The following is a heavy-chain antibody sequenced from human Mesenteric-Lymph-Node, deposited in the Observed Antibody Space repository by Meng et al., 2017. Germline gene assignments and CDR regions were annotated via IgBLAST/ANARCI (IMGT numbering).Heavy chain of an antibody. CDR1: GFPFSSSS. D-gene: IGHD3-16*01. CDR3: AKLTSF. J-gene: IGHJ4*02. V-gene: IGHV3-23*04. Sequence: EVQLGESGGGLVQPGGSLRLSCAVSGFPFSSSSMRWVRQAPGKGLEWVSTFAANNSTYYAESVKGRFTISRDNSENTLSLQMNSLRAEDTAVYYCAKLTSFWGQGTLVTVSS. CDR2: FAANNST.